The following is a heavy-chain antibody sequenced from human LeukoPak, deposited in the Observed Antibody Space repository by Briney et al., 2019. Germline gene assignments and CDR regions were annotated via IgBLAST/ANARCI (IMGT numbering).Heavy chain of an antibody. J-gene: IGHJ3*02. Sequence: GGSLRLSCAAPGFTFSSYWMSWVRQAPGKGRECVANIKQDGSEKYYVDSVKGRFTISRDNAKNSLYLQMNNLRAEDTAVYYCARDGGVPDAFDIWGQGTMVTVSS. CDR1: GFTFSSYW. V-gene: IGHV3-7*01. CDR2: IKQDGSEK. D-gene: IGHD3-16*01. CDR3: ARDGGVPDAFDI.